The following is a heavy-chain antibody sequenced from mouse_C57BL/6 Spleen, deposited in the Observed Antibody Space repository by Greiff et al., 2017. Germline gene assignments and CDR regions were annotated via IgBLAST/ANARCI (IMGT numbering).Heavy chain of an antibody. CDR2: IDPSDSYT. Sequence: QVQLQQSGAELVKPGASVKLSCKASGYTFTSYWMQWVKQRPGQGLEWIGEIDPSDSYTNYNQKFKGKATLTVDTSSSTAYMQLSSLTSEDSAVYYCARNGYYRAMDYWGQGTSVTVSS. CDR3: ARNGYYRAMDY. V-gene: IGHV1-50*01. CDR1: GYTFTSYW. D-gene: IGHD2-3*01. J-gene: IGHJ4*01.